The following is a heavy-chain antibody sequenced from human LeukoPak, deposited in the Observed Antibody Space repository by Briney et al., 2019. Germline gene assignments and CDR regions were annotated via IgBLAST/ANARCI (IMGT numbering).Heavy chain of an antibody. D-gene: IGHD3-3*01. CDR3: ARAPITIFGVVMFLDY. CDR2: INPNSGGT. Sequence: GASVKVSCKASGYTFTGYYMHWVRQAPGQGLEWMGWINPNSGGTNYAQKFQGRVTMTRDTSISTAYMELSRLRSDDTAVYYCARAPITIFGVVMFLDYWGQGTLVTVSS. V-gene: IGHV1-2*02. J-gene: IGHJ4*02. CDR1: GYTFTGYY.